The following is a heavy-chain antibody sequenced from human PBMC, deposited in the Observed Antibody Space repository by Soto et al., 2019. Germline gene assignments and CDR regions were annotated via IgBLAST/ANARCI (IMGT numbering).Heavy chain of an antibody. CDR3: ARVIVTCVVFWSGYEGGYFDT. CDR1: GYNFTNFD. J-gene: IGHJ5*02. Sequence: QVQLVQSGAEIQKPGASVKISCQTSGYNFTNFDINWVRQATGQGLEWMGWMNPNTGKTGYGQRFQGRVTMTRDSSTITAYIELTSRTSDDTAVYYCARVIVTCVVFWSGYEGGYFDTWGQGDHVTCSS. CDR2: MNPNTGKT. V-gene: IGHV1-8*01. D-gene: IGHD3-3*01.